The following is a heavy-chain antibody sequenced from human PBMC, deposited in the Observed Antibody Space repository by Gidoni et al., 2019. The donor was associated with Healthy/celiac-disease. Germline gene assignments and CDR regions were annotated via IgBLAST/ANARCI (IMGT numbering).Heavy chain of an antibody. J-gene: IGHJ2*01. D-gene: IGHD6-6*01. CDR2: IYYSGST. V-gene: IGHV4-59*01. CDR3: ARDRVSSSLWYFDL. Sequence: QVQLQESGPGLVKPSETLSLTCTVSGGSISSYYWSWIRQPPGKGLEWIGYIYYSGSTNYNPSLKSRVTISVDTSKNQFSLKLSSVTAADTAVYYCARDRVSSSLWYFDLWGRGTLVTVSS. CDR1: GGSISSYY.